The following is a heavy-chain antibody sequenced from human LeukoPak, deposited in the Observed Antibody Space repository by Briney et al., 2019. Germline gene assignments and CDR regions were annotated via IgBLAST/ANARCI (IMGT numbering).Heavy chain of an antibody. D-gene: IGHD3-3*01. J-gene: IGHJ3*02. CDR2: IYQSGST. V-gene: IGHV4-4*02. Sequence: PSGTLSLTCAVSGGSISNSNWWSWVRPPPGKGLEWIGDIYQSGSTTYNPSLKSRVTISVDKSKNQFSLNLSSVTAADTAVYYYARPGVGAFDIWGQGTMVTVSS. CDR1: GGSISNSNW. CDR3: ARPGVGAFDI.